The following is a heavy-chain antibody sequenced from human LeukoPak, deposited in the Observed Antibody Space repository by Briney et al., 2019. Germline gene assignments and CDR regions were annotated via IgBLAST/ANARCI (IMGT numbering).Heavy chain of an antibody. D-gene: IGHD3-22*01. J-gene: IGHJ4*02. CDR2: INPNSSDT. CDR3: ARGYFGYFESRGYYTK. V-gene: IGHV1-2*02. Sequence: ASVKVSCKASGYTFTGYYLHWVRQAPGQGLEWLGWINPNSSDTMYAQKFQGRVTMTRDTSISTAFLELSRLRSDDTAVYFCARGYFGYFESRGYYTKWGQGTPVTVSS. CDR1: GYTFTGYY.